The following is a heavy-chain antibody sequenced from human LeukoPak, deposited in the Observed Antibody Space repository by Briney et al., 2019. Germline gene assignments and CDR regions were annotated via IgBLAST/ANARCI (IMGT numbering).Heavy chain of an antibody. CDR3: ARAGAS. J-gene: IGHJ4*02. Sequence: GGSLRLSCAASGLIFSSYAMHWVRQAPGKGLEWVAVISYDGSNKYYADSVKGRFTISRDNSKNTLYLQMGSLRAEDMAVYYCARAGASWGQGTLVTVSS. D-gene: IGHD3-10*01. V-gene: IGHV3-30*14. CDR1: GLIFSSYA. CDR2: ISYDGSNK.